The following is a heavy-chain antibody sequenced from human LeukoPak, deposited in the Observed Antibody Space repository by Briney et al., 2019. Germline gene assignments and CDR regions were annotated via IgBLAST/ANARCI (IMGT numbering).Heavy chain of an antibody. CDR3: AKDHGFWSGYLF. CDR2: IRSDGNVT. CDR1: GFLFKSNG. D-gene: IGHD3-3*01. J-gene: IGHJ4*02. Sequence: GGSLRLSCEASGFLFKSNGMHWVRQAPGKGLEWVAFIRSDGNVTKYLDSVKGRFTISRDNSENTLYLQATNLRPDDTAVYFCAKDHGFWSGYLFWGQGTLVTVSS. V-gene: IGHV3-30*02.